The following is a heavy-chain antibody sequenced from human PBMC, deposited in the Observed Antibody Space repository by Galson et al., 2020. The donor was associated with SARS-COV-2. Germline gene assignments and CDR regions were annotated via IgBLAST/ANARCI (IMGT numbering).Heavy chain of an antibody. CDR1: GFTFSSYG. CDR3: ARVGDTSGWFFDL. CDR2: IWSDGSNK. D-gene: IGHD6-19*01. V-gene: IGHV3-33*01. J-gene: IGHJ4*02. Sequence: GGSLRLSCAASGFTFSSYGMHWVRQAPGKGLEWVAVIWSDGSNKFSADSVKGRFTISRDNSENTLFLQMNSLRVEDTAVYYCARVGDTSGWFFDLWGQGTLVTVSS.